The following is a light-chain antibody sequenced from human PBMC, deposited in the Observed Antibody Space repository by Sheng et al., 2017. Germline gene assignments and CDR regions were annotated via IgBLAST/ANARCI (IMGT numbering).Light chain of an antibody. Sequence: EIVMTQSPGTLSVSPGERATLSCRASQSVTTYLAWYQQKPGQAPRLLIYDASNRATGIPARFSGTGSGTEFSLTISSLQSEDFAVYYCQQYNNWPRTFGPGTKV. CDR3: QQYNNWPRT. V-gene: IGKV3D-15*01. CDR2: DAS. CDR1: QSVTTY. J-gene: IGKJ1*01.